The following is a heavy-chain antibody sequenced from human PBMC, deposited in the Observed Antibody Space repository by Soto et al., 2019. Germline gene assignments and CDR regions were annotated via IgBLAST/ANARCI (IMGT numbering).Heavy chain of an antibody. CDR1: GFTFSSYG. Sequence: PGGSLRLSCAASGFTFSSYGMHWVRQAPGKGLEWVAVISYDGSNKYYADSVKGRFAISRDNSKNTLYLQMNSLRAEDTAVYYCAKDLFGTTVPYFDYWGQGTLVTVSS. J-gene: IGHJ4*02. D-gene: IGHD4-17*01. V-gene: IGHV3-30*18. CDR3: AKDLFGTTVPYFDY. CDR2: ISYDGSNK.